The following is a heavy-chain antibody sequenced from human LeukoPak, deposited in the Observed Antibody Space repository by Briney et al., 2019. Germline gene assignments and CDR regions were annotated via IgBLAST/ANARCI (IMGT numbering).Heavy chain of an antibody. J-gene: IGHJ4*02. V-gene: IGHV1-46*01. CDR3: ARGPYSSGWYGLDY. Sequence: ASVKVSCKTSGYNFIYYYIHWVRQAPGQGLEWMALINPSGGSTSYAQKFQGRATMTRDTSTSTVYMELRSLRSEDTAVYYCARGPYSSGWYGLDYWGQGTLVTVSS. D-gene: IGHD6-19*01. CDR2: INPSGGST. CDR1: GYNFIYYY.